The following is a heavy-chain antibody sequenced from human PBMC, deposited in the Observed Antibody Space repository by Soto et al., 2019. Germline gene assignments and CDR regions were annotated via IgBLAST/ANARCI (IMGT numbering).Heavy chain of an antibody. CDR2: ISGSGGST. D-gene: IGHD3-9*01. CDR1: GFTFSSYA. V-gene: IGHV3-23*01. CDR3: AKDEGNYDILTGHPHHD. Sequence: PGGSLRLSCAASGFTFSSYAMSWVRQAPGKGLEWVSAISGSGGSTYYADSVKGRFTISRDNSKNTLYLQMNSLRAEDTAVYYCAKDEGNYDILTGHPHHDWGQGTLVTVTS. J-gene: IGHJ4*02.